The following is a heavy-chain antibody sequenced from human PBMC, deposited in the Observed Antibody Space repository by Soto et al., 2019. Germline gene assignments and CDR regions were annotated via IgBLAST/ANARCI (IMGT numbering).Heavy chain of an antibody. CDR2: INHSGST. D-gene: IGHD3-3*01. CDR3: ARVISVLIWSGDSWFDP. Sequence: PSETLSLTCAVYGGSFSGYYWSWIRQPPGKGLEWIGEINHSGSTNYNPSLKSRVTISVDTSKNQFSLKLSSVTAADTAVYYCARVISVLIWSGDSWFDPWGQGTLVTVSS. CDR1: GGSFSGYY. V-gene: IGHV4-34*01. J-gene: IGHJ5*02.